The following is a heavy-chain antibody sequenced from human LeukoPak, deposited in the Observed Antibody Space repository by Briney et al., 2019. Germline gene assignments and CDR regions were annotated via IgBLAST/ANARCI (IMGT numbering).Heavy chain of an antibody. J-gene: IGHJ5*02. D-gene: IGHD4-17*01. CDR2: IWYDGSNK. Sequence: PGGSLRLSCAASGFTFSSYGMHWVRQAPGKGLEWVAVIWYDGSNKYYADSVKGRFTISRDNSKNTLYLQMNSLRAEDTAVYYCAKEKTDFTVTTKQAFDPWGQGTLVTVSS. CDR3: AKEKTDFTVTTKQAFDP. V-gene: IGHV3-33*06. CDR1: GFTFSSYG.